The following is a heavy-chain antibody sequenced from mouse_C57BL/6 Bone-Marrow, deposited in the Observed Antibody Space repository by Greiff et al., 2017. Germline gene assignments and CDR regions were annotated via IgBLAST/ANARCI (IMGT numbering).Heavy chain of an antibody. CDR2: IDPSDSYT. CDR3: ASERFIGAMDY. Sequence: QVHVKQPGAELVMPGASVKLSCKASGYTFTSYWMHWVKQRPGQGLEWIGEIDPSDSYTNYNQKFKGKSTLTVDKSSSTAYLQLSSLTSEDSAVKYCASERFIGAMDYWGQGTSVTVSS. V-gene: IGHV1-69*01. J-gene: IGHJ4*01. D-gene: IGHD1-1*01. CDR1: GYTFTSYW.